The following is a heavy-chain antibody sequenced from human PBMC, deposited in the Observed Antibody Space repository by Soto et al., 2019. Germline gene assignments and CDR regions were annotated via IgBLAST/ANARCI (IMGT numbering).Heavy chain of an antibody. CDR3: AKDRYSSGWALSPYYYYGMDV. CDR2: IYSGGTT. D-gene: IGHD6-19*01. V-gene: IGHV3-66*01. Sequence: GGSLRLSCAASGFTVSTNYLSWVRQAPGKGLEWVSLIYSGGTTYYADSVRGRFTISRDNSKNTLYLQMNSLRAEDTAVYYCAKDRYSSGWALSPYYYYGMDVWGQGTTVTVSS. J-gene: IGHJ6*02. CDR1: GFTVSTNY.